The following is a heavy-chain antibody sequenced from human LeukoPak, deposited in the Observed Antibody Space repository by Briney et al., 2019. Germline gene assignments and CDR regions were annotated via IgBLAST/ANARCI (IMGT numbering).Heavy chain of an antibody. CDR2: INPNSGNT. Sequence: ASVKVSCKASGYTFTSYDINWVRQATGQGLEWMGWINPNSGNTGYAQKFQGRVTMTRNTSISTAYMELSSLRSEDTAVYYCARGLKQEIWFGKFLSWFDPWGQGTLVTVSS. V-gene: IGHV1-8*01. CDR1: GYTFTSYD. D-gene: IGHD3-10*01. J-gene: IGHJ5*02. CDR3: ARGLKQEIWFGKFLSWFDP.